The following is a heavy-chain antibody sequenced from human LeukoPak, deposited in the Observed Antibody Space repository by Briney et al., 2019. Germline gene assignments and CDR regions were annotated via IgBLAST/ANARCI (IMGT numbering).Heavy chain of an antibody. Sequence: GGSLRLSCAASGFTFSAYGIHWVRQAPGKGLEWVAVISHDGSKKDYGDSVKGRFTISRDNSRNTLFLQMNSLRAEDTAVFYCAKKWSGDYDSSDIIDDFDIWGQGTMVTVSS. CDR1: GFTFSAYG. CDR2: ISHDGSKK. D-gene: IGHD3-22*01. CDR3: AKKWSGDYDSSDIIDDFDI. J-gene: IGHJ3*02. V-gene: IGHV3-30*18.